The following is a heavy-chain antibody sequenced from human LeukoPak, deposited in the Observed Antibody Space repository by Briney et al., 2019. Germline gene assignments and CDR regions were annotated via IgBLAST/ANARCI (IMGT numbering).Heavy chain of an antibody. Sequence: RPGGSLRLSCAASGFSFSTYNMKWVRQAPGKGLEWISYISSSSDTLFYADSVKGRFTISRDNAKNSLYLQMNSLRVEDTAVYYCAWSVAGSDYWGQGTLVTVSS. V-gene: IGHV3-48*01. CDR2: ISSSSDTL. CDR1: GFSFSTYN. CDR3: AWSVAGSDY. D-gene: IGHD6-19*01. J-gene: IGHJ4*02.